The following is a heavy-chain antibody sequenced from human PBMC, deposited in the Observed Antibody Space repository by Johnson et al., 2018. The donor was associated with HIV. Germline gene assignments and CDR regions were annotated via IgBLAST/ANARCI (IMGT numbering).Heavy chain of an antibody. CDR3: ARELRGYDVFDI. D-gene: IGHD6-13*01. V-gene: IGHV3-20*04. CDR1: GFTFDDYG. J-gene: IGHJ3*02. Sequence: VQLVESGGGVVRPGGSLRLSCAASGFTFDDYGMSWVRQAPGKGLEWVSGITWNGGSTGYADSVTGRFTISRDNSKNTVYLQMNSLRAEDTALYYCARELRGYDVFDIWGQGTMGTVSS. CDR2: ITWNGGST.